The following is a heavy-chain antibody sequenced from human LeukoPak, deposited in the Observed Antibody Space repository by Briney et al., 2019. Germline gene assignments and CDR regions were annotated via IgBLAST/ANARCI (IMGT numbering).Heavy chain of an antibody. Sequence: PGGSLRLSCAASGFTFSSYAMSWVRQAPGKGLEWVSAISGSGGSTYYADSVKGRFTISRDNSKNTLYLQMNSLRAEDTAVYYCAKGISTLGITGTTSCDYWGQGTLVTVSS. CDR1: GFTFSSYA. CDR3: AKGISTLGITGTTSCDY. V-gene: IGHV3-23*01. D-gene: IGHD1-20*01. J-gene: IGHJ4*02. CDR2: ISGSGGST.